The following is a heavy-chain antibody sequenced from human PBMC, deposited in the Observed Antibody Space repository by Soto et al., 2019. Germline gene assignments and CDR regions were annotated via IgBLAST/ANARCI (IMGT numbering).Heavy chain of an antibody. CDR1: GFTFSSYW. V-gene: IGHV3-7*01. CDR2: IKQDGSEK. D-gene: IGHD7-27*01. Sequence: GGSLRLSCAASGFTFSSYWMSWVRQAPGKGLEWVANIKQDGSEKYYVDSVKGRFTISRDNAKNSLYLQMNSLRAEDTAVYSCARVARLSNWGYAFDIWGQGTMVTVSS. J-gene: IGHJ3*02. CDR3: ARVARLSNWGYAFDI.